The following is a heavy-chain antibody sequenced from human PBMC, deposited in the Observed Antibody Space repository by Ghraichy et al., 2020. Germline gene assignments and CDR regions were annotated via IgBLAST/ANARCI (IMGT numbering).Heavy chain of an antibody. J-gene: IGHJ4*02. CDR2: IYHSGST. D-gene: IGHD2-21*01. CDR3: ARGVYCGGDCYWDLFDY. V-gene: IGHV4-30-2*01. CDR1: GGSISSGGYS. Sequence: SETLSLTCAVSGGSISSGGYSWSWIRQPPGKGLEWIGYIYHSGSTYYNPSLKSRVTISVDRSKNQFSLKLSSVTAADTAVYYCARGVYCGGDCYWDLFDYWGQGTLVTVSS.